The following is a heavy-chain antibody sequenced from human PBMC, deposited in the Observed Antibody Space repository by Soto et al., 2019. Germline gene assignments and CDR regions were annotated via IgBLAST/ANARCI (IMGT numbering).Heavy chain of an antibody. CDR2: IYYSGST. CDR3: ARDGQKHYYYYGMEV. V-gene: IGHV4-30-4*01. Sequence: SETLSLTCTVSGGSISSGDYYWSWIRQPPGKGLEWIGYIYYSGSTYYNPSLKSRVTISVDTSKNQFSLKLSSVTAADTAVYYCARDGQKHYYYYGMEVWGQGTTVTVSS. J-gene: IGHJ6*02. CDR1: GGSISSGDYY.